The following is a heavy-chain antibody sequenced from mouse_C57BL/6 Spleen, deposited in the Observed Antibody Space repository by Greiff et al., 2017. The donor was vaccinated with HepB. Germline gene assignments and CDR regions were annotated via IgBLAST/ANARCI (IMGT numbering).Heavy chain of an antibody. CDR2: IYPGDGDT. J-gene: IGHJ4*01. Sequence: QVQLKQSGPELVKPGASVKISCKASGYAFSSSWMNWVTQRPGKGLEWIGRIYPGDGDTNYNGKFKGQATLTADKSSSTAYMQLSSLTSADSAVYFCARPVVNAMDYWGQGTSVTVSS. CDR1: GYAFSSSW. V-gene: IGHV1-82*01. D-gene: IGHD1-1*01. CDR3: ARPVVNAMDY.